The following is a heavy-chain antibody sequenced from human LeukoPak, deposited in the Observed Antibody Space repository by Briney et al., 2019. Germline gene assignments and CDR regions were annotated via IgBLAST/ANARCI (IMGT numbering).Heavy chain of an antibody. V-gene: IGHV3-30*18. CDR3: AKNHGDHVLAGGYFDY. Sequence: GGSLRLSCAASGFTFNNYGMHWVRQGPGKGLEWVAVITFDGSKKYYADSVKGRITISRDNSKNTLYLQMNSLRAEDTAVYYCAKNHGDHVLAGGYFDYWGQGTLVTVSS. CDR2: ITFDGSKK. D-gene: IGHD4-17*01. CDR1: GFTFNNYG. J-gene: IGHJ4*02.